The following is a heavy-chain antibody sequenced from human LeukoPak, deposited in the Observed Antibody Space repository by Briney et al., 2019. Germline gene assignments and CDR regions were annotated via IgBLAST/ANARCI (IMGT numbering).Heavy chain of an antibody. D-gene: IGHD6-13*01. CDR2: INHSGST. CDR3: AKARGSSRYYANFDY. V-gene: IGHV4-34*01. J-gene: IGHJ4*02. CDR1: GGSFSGYY. Sequence: PSETLSLTCAVYGGSFSGYYWSWIRQPPGKGLEWIGEINHSGSTNYNPSLKSRVTISVDTSKNQFSLKLSSVTAADTAVYYCAKARGSSRYYANFDYWGQGALVTVSS.